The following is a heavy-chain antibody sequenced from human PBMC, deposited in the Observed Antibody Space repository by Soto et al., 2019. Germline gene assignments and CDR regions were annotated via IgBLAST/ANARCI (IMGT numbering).Heavy chain of an antibody. CDR2: IYHIGST. D-gene: IGHD1-26*01. J-gene: IGHJ4*02. CDR3: ARAQSSGNYYSDY. CDR1: GGSISSSNW. Sequence: TLSLTCAVSGGSISSSNWWSWVRQPPGKGLEWIGEIYHIGSTNYNPSLKSRFTISRDNSKNTLYLQMSSLRAEDTAVYYCARAQSSGNYYSDYWGQGTLVTVSS. V-gene: IGHV4-4*02.